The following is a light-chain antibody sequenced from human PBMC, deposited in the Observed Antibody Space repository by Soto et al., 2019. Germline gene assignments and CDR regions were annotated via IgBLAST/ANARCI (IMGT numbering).Light chain of an antibody. CDR2: EVS. CDR3: SSYTSSSTLV. Sequence: QSALAQPASVSGSPGQSITISCAGTSSDFGGYNYVSWYHQHPGKAPKLLIYEVSNRPSGVSNRFSGSKSGNTASLTISGLQAGDEADYYCSSYTSSSTLVFGTGTKVTVL. J-gene: IGLJ1*01. CDR1: SSDFGGYNY. V-gene: IGLV2-14*01.